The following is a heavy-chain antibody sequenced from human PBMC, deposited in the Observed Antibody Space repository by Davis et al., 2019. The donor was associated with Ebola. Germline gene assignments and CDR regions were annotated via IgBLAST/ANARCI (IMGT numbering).Heavy chain of an antibody. D-gene: IGHD7-27*01. V-gene: IGHV3-74*01. CDR3: ARDLGMGRRVDAFDI. J-gene: IGHJ3*02. CDR1: EFTFSSYW. Sequence: HTAGSLRLSCAASEFTFSSYWMHWVRQAPGKGLVWVSRINSDGRTTAYADSVKGRFTISRDNAKNTLYLQMNTLRAEDTAVYYCARDLGMGRRVDAFDIWGQGTMVTVSS. CDR2: INSDGRTT.